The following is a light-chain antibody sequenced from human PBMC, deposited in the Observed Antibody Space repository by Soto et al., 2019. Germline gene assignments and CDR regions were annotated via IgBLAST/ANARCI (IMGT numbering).Light chain of an antibody. Sequence: DIQMTQPPSTLCGSVGDRVTITCRASQGIGSWLAWFQQKPGKAPKLLIYRASTLQSGVPSRFSASGSGTEFILTISSLQPDDFATYYCQLYNTYSGTFGQGTKVDIK. CDR1: QGIGSW. CDR2: RAS. J-gene: IGKJ1*01. CDR3: QLYNTYSGT. V-gene: IGKV1-5*03.